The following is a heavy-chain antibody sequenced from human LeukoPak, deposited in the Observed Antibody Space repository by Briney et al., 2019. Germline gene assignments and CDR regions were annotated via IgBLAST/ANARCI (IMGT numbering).Heavy chain of an antibody. Sequence: ASVKVSCKASGYTFTSYYMHWVRQAPGQGLEWMGIINPSGGSTSYAQKFQGRVTMTRDTSTSTVYMELSSLRSEDTAEYYCASLQGAMATGPHDAFDIWGQGTMFTVSS. CDR3: ASLQGAMATGPHDAFDI. CDR2: INPSGGST. D-gene: IGHD5-18*01. CDR1: GYTFTSYY. V-gene: IGHV1-46*01. J-gene: IGHJ3*02.